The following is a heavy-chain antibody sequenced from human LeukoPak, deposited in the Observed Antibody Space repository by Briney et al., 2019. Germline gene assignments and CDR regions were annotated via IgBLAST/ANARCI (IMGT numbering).Heavy chain of an antibody. CDR2: INPSGGST. D-gene: IGHD1-26*01. CDR3: ARGKWELPWLLF. CDR1: GYTFSSYY. V-gene: IGHV1-46*01. J-gene: IGHJ4*02. Sequence: GASVKVSCKASGYTFSSYYIHWVRQAPGQGLEWMGIINPSGGSTSYAQKFQGRVSMTRDTSTSTVYMELSSLRSEDTAVYYCARGKWELPWLLFWGQGTLVTVSS.